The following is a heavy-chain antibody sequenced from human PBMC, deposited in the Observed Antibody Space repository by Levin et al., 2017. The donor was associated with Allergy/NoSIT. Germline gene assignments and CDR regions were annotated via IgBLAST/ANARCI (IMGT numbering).Heavy chain of an antibody. J-gene: IGHJ2*01. CDR3: ARQGVNDYVWGSYRTEDHWYFDL. CDR2: IYYSGST. Sequence: SQTLSLTCTVSGGSISSYYWSWIRQPPGKGLEWIGYIYYSGSTNYNPSLKSRVTISVDTSKNQFSLKLSSVTAADTAVYYCARQGVNDYVWGSYRTEDHWYFDLWGRGTLVTVSS. V-gene: IGHV4-59*08. D-gene: IGHD3-16*02. CDR1: GGSISSYY.